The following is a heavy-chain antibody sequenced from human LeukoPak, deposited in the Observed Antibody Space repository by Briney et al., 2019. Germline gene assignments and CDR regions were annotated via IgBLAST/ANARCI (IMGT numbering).Heavy chain of an antibody. D-gene: IGHD6-13*01. Sequence: GGSLTLSCAVSGFTFSSYVMSWVRQAPGKGLEWVSTITSSGGNTYYADSVKGRFTISRDNFKNTLYLHMDSLRVEDTALYYCAKRRQYSSTHFHFDYWGHRVMITVSS. V-gene: IGHV3-23*01. J-gene: IGHJ4*01. CDR1: GFTFSSYV. CDR2: ITSSGGNT. CDR3: AKRRQYSSTHFHFDY.